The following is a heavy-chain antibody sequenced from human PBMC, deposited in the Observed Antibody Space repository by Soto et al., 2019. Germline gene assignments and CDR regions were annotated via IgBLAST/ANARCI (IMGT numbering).Heavy chain of an antibody. V-gene: IGHV3-73*01. Sequence: GGSLRLSCAASGFTFSGSAMHWVRQASGKGLEWVGRIRSKANSYATAYAASVKGRFTISRDDSKNTAYLQMNSLKTEDTAVYYCTRRGPVVTPVDAFDIWGQGTMVTVSS. CDR2: IRSKANSYAT. CDR1: GFTFSGSA. D-gene: IGHD2-21*02. CDR3: TRRGPVVTPVDAFDI. J-gene: IGHJ3*02.